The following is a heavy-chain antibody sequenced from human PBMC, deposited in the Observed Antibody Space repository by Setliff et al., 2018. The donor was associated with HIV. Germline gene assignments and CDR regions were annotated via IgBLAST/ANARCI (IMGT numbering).Heavy chain of an antibody. CDR1: GGSFSGYY. V-gene: IGHV4-34*01. D-gene: IGHD6-6*01. J-gene: IGHJ6*03. Sequence: SETLSLTCAVYGGSFSGYYWSWIRQSPGKGLEWIGSIYFNGITHDNPSLKSRVTTSVDTSKNQFSLKLSSVTAADTAVYYCARHDGMKAARRYNNDYMDVWGKGTTVTVSS. CDR3: ARHDGMKAARRYNNDYMDV. CDR2: IYFNGIT.